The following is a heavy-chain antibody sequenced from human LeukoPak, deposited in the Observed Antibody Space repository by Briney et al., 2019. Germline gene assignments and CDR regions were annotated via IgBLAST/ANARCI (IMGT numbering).Heavy chain of an antibody. D-gene: IGHD1-14*01. V-gene: IGHV3-30*03. J-gene: IGHJ4*02. CDR1: GFTFSRSA. CDR2: ISHDGSNT. CDR3: AREARPEYVLLDY. Sequence: GRSLRLSCAASGFTFSRSAVHWVRQAPGKGLEWVAVISHDGSNTDYTDSVKGRFTISRDNPKNTLYLQMNSLRAEDTAVYYCAREARPEYVLLDYWGREPCSPSPQ.